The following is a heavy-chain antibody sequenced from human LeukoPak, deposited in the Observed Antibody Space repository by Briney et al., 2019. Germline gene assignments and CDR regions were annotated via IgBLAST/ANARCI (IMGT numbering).Heavy chain of an antibody. CDR3: AKEDTLTTVYFDY. D-gene: IGHD4-17*01. CDR1: GLTFSSYA. CDR2: ISGSDDST. V-gene: IGHV3-23*01. J-gene: IGHJ4*02. Sequence: GGSLRLSCAASGLTFSSYAMSWVRQAPGKGLEWVSAISGSDDSTYYADSVKGRFIISRDNSRNTLYLQVNSLRAEDTAVYYCAKEDTLTTVYFDYWGQGTLVTVSS.